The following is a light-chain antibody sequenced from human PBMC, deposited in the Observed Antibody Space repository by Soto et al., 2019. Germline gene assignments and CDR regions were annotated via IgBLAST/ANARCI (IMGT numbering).Light chain of an antibody. Sequence: EIVLTQSPGTLSLSPGERATLSCRASQSVSSSYLAWYQQKPGQAPRLLIYGASSRATGIPDRFSCSGSGTDFTLTISRLEPEDFAVYYCQQYGSSPPEITFGQGTRLEIK. V-gene: IGKV3-20*01. J-gene: IGKJ5*01. CDR1: QSVSSSY. CDR2: GAS. CDR3: QQYGSSPPEIT.